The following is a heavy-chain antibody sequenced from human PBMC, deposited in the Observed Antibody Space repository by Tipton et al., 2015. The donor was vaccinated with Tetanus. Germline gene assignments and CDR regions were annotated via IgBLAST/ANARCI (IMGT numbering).Heavy chain of an antibody. J-gene: IGHJ4*02. CDR3: ARRSVSARFDD. D-gene: IGHD6-6*01. CDR1: GGSISSRSYY. V-gene: IGHV4-31*03. Sequence: TLSLTCTVSGGSISSRSYYWSWIRQHPEKGLEWIGYIYYTGNTYYNPSLKSRVTISVDMSKNQFSLKLRSVTAADTAVYYCARRSVSARFDDWGQGAQVTVSS. CDR2: IYYTGNT.